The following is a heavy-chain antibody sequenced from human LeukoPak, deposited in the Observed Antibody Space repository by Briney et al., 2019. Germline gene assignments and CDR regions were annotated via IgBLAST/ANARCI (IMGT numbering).Heavy chain of an antibody. D-gene: IGHD1-26*01. J-gene: IGHJ4*02. CDR1: GFTFSSYW. V-gene: IGHV3-7*01. CDR2: IKQDGSEK. CDR3: ARSPGRLASDY. Sequence: GGCLRLSCAASGFTFSSYWMSWVRKAPGKGLEWVANIKQDGSEKYYVDSVKGRFTISRDYAKNSLYLQMNSLRAEDTAVYYCARSPGRLASDYWGQGTLVTVSS.